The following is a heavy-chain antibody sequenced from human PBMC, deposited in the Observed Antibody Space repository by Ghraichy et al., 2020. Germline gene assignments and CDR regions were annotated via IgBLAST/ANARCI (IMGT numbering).Heavy chain of an antibody. CDR2: ISYDGSNK. Sequence: LTCAASGLTFSTYGMHWVRQVPGKGLEWVAVISYDGSNKNYADSVKGRFTISRDNSKNTLYLQMNSLRAEDTAVYYCAKGGMGCSGNCYMDYWGQGTLVTVSS. V-gene: IGHV3-30*18. D-gene: IGHD2-15*01. J-gene: IGHJ4*02. CDR3: AKGGMGCSGNCYMDY. CDR1: GLTFSTYG.